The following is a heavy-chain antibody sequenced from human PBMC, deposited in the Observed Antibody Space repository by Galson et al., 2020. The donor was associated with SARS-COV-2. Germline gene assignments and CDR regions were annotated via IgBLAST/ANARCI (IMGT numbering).Heavy chain of an antibody. CDR1: GFTFSTYG. V-gene: IGHV3-30*03. CDR3: ARDAFRYDDTHGSKANWFDP. J-gene: IGHJ5*02. Sequence: GGSLRLSCAASGFTFSTYGMHWVRQFPGKGLEWVASISYDDITKFYLDSVKGRFTTSRDNFQNTLYLQMNSLRAEDTAVYYCARDAFRYDDTHGSKANWFDPWGQGTLVTVSS. CDR2: ISYDDITK. D-gene: IGHD3-22*01.